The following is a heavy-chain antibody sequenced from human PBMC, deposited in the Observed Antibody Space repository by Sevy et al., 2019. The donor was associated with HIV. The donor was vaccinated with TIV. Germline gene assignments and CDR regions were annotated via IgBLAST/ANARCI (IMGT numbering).Heavy chain of an antibody. Sequence: GGSLRLSCAASGFTFSSYWMSWVRHAPGKGLEWVANIKQDGSEKYYVDSVKGRFTISRDNAKNSLYLQMNSLRAEDTAVYYCARAQGIAVAGTTYYYGMDVWGQGTTVTVSS. V-gene: IGHV3-7*01. CDR3: ARAQGIAVAGTTYYYGMDV. D-gene: IGHD6-19*01. CDR1: GFTFSSYW. CDR2: IKQDGSEK. J-gene: IGHJ6*02.